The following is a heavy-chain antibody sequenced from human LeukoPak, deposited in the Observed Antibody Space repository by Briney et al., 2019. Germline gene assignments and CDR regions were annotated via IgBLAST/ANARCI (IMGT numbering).Heavy chain of an antibody. J-gene: IGHJ5*02. D-gene: IGHD6-13*01. CDR3: ARDLAAAGTLSHWFDP. V-gene: IGHV4-59*01. CDR1: GVSISSYY. Sequence: SETLSLTCTVSGVSISSYYWSWIRQPPGKGLGWIGYIYYSGSTNYNPSLKSRVTISVGTSKNQFSLKLSSVTAADTAVYYCARDLAAAGTLSHWFDPWGQGTLVTVSS. CDR2: IYYSGST.